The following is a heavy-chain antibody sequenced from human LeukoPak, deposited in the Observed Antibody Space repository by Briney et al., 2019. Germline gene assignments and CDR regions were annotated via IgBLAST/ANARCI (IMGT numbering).Heavy chain of an antibody. Sequence: SETLPLTCTVSGGSISSYYWSWIRQPPGKGLEWIGYIYYSGSTNYNPSLKSRVTISVDTSKEQFSLKLSSVTAADTAVYYCARDRFRLDYRGQGTLVTVSS. CDR2: IYYSGST. CDR1: GGSISSYY. D-gene: IGHD3-10*01. CDR3: ARDRFRLDY. J-gene: IGHJ4*02. V-gene: IGHV4-59*01.